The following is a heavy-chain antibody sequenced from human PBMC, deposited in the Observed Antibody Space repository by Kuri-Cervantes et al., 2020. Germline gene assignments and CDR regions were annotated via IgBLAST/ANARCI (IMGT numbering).Heavy chain of an antibody. D-gene: IGHD1-14*01. CDR1: GLTFSSDG. CDR3: ARDPLPASVYYFDY. CDR2: IWYDGSIK. Sequence: GGSLRLPCAASGLTFSSDGMHWVRQAPGKGLEWVAVIWYDGSIKYYADPVKGRFTISGDNSKNTLYLQMNSLRAEDTAVYYCARDPLPASVYYFDYWGQGTLVTVSS. V-gene: IGHV3-33*01. J-gene: IGHJ4*02.